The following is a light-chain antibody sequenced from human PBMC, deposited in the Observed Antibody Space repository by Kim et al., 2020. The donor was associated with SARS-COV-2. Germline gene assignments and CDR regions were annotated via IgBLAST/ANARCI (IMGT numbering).Light chain of an antibody. Sequence: QAVATQAPSLTVSPGETVTLTCGSSTGAVTSGHYPFWFQQKPGQAPRTLIYHTTNRHSWTPARFSGSLLGGKAALTLSGAQPEDEAEYYCLLFYSGAGIFGGGTQLTVL. CDR3: LLFYSGAGI. V-gene: IGLV7-46*01. J-gene: IGLJ2*01. CDR1: TGAVTSGHY. CDR2: HTT.